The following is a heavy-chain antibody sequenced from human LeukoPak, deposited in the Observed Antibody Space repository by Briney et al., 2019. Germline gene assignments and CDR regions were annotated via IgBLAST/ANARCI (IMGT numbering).Heavy chain of an antibody. D-gene: IGHD5-12*01. V-gene: IGHV4-34*01. CDR1: GGSFSVYH. J-gene: IGHJ4*02. Sequence: SETLSLTCAVYGGSFSVYHWSWIRQPPGEGLEWIGEINHSGSTNYNPSLKSRVIISQDTSKNQFSLRLSSVTAADTAVYYCARGGDRGYADWGQGALVTVSS. CDR2: INHSGST. CDR3: ARGGDRGYAD.